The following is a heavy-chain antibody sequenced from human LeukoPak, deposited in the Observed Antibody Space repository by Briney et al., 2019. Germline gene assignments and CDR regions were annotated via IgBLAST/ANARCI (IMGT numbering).Heavy chain of an antibody. CDR3: ARATKGYCSSTSCYTYYYYGMDV. CDR1: GGSFSGYY. CDR2: INHSGST. D-gene: IGHD2-2*02. J-gene: IGHJ6*02. V-gene: IGHV4-34*01. Sequence: SETLSLTCAVYGGSFSGYYWSWIRQPPGKGLEWIGEINHSGSTNYNPSLKSRVTISVDTSKNQFSLKLSSVTAADTAVYYCARATKGYCSSTSCYTYYYYGMDVWGQGTTVTVSS.